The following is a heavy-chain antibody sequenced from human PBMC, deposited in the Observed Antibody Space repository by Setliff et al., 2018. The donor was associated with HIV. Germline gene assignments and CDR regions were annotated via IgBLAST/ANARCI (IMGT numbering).Heavy chain of an antibody. Sequence: GESLKISCKGSGYSFTSYWIGWVRQMPGKGLEWMGIIHPGDSDTRYSPSFQGQVTISADKSISTAYLQWSSLKASDTAMYYCARHLIPGDPRYSSSWYYWGRGTLVTVSS. CDR2: IHPGDSDT. V-gene: IGHV5-51*01. CDR1: GYSFTSYW. CDR3: ARHLIPGDPRYSSSWYY. J-gene: IGHJ2*01. D-gene: IGHD6-13*01.